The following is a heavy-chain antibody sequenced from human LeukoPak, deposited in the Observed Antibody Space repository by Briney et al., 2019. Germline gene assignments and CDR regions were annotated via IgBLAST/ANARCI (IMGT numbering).Heavy chain of an antibody. J-gene: IGHJ4*02. Sequence: GGSLRLSCAASGFTFSSYGMPWVRQAPGKGLEWVAVISYDGSNKYYADSVKGRFTTSRDNSKNTLYLQMNSLRAEDTAVYYCAKEKQQLVPNYFDYWGQGTLVTVSS. CDR3: AKEKQQLVPNYFDY. CDR2: ISYDGSNK. D-gene: IGHD6-13*01. V-gene: IGHV3-30*18. CDR1: GFTFSSYG.